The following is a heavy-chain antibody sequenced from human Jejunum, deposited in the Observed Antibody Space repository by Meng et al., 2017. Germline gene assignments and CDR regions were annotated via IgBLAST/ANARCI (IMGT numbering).Heavy chain of an antibody. CDR1: GGTFSNYT. CDR2: VIPVLDMA. Sequence: QVQLVRSGAEVKKPGSSVKVSCKASGGTFSNYTISWVRQAPGQGLEWMGRVIPVLDMANYAQKFQDRVTITADKSTSTAYMELSSLRSEDTAVYYCARDQYGDYAFDYWGQGTLVTVSS. J-gene: IGHJ4*02. CDR3: ARDQYGDYAFDY. D-gene: IGHD4-17*01. V-gene: IGHV1-69*10.